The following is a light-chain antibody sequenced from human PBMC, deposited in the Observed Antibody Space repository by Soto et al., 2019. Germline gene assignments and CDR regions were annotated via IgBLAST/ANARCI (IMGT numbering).Light chain of an antibody. Sequence: QSVLTQPPSVSGAPGQRVTISCTGSSSNIGAGYDLHWYQQLPGTAPKLLIYGNSHRPSGVAARCSCSKSGTSASLAITGLQAEDEADYYCQSYDSSLSASYVFGTGTKLTVL. V-gene: IGLV1-40*01. CDR2: GNS. CDR1: SSNIGAGYD. CDR3: QSYDSSLSASYV. J-gene: IGLJ1*01.